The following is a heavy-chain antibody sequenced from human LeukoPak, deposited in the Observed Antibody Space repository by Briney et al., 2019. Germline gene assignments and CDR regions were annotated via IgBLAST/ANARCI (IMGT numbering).Heavy chain of an antibody. CDR2: INPNSGGT. D-gene: IGHD2-2*01. CDR1: GDTFTGYY. CDR3: ARDHASYNWFDP. Sequence: ASVNVSCKAYGDTFTGYYMLWVRQAPGQGLEWMGWINPNSGGTNYAQKFQGRVTMTRDTSISTAYMELSRLRSDDTAVYYCARDHASYNWFDPWGQGTLVTVPS. J-gene: IGHJ5*02. V-gene: IGHV1-2*02.